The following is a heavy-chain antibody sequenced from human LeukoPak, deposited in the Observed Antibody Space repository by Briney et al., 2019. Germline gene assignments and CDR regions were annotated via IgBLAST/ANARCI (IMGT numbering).Heavy chain of an antibody. D-gene: IGHD1-1*01. Sequence: PSETLSLTCTVSNGSINNYYWSWVRQSPGKGLEWIGYIYHSGSTKYNPSLQSRVTISVDMSNNQFSLKLSSVTAADTAIYYCARGGTTTGKGNWLDPWGRGTLVTVSS. CDR2: IYHSGST. CDR1: NGSINNYY. CDR3: ARGGTTTGKGNWLDP. J-gene: IGHJ5*02. V-gene: IGHV4-59*01.